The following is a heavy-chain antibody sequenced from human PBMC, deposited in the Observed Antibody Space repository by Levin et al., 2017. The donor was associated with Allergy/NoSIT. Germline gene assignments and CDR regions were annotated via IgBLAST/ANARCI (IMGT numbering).Heavy chain of an antibody. CDR1: GFTFSSYA. Sequence: GGSLRLSCAASGFTFSSYAMHWVRQAPGKGLEWVAVISYDGSNKYYADSVKGRFTISRDNSKNTLYLQMNSLRAEDTAVYYCARGSGYFDWFHPLDYWGQGTLVTVSS. CDR3: ARGSGYFDWFHPLDY. D-gene: IGHD3-9*01. V-gene: IGHV3-30-3*01. CDR2: ISYDGSNK. J-gene: IGHJ4*02.